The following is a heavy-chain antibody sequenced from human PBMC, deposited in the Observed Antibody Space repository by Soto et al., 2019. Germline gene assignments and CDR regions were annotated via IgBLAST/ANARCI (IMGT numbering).Heavy chain of an antibody. CDR3: ARGAYYYASSGLSY. CDR2: ISSSSSTI. D-gene: IGHD3-22*01. J-gene: IGHJ4*02. V-gene: IGHV3-48*01. CDR1: GFTFSSYS. Sequence: EVQLVESGGGLVQPGGSLRLSCAASGFTFSSYSMNWVRQAPGKGLEWVSYISSSSSTIYYADSVKGRFTISRDNAKNSLYLQMNRLRAEETAVYYCARGAYYYASSGLSYWGQGTRVTVCS.